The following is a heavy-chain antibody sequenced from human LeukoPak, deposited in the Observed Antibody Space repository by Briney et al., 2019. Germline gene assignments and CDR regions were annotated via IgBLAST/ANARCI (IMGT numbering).Heavy chain of an antibody. D-gene: IGHD6-19*01. CDR1: GGSISSYY. CDR3: ARDSSGWYEGFDY. Sequence: SETLSLTCTVSGGSISSYYWIWIPQPPGKGRVWIGNIYYSGSNNYNPSLKSRATITVDTSKNQFSLELSSVTAADTAVYYCARDSSGWYEGFDYWGQGTLVTVSS. J-gene: IGHJ4*02. CDR2: IYYSGSN. V-gene: IGHV4-59*01.